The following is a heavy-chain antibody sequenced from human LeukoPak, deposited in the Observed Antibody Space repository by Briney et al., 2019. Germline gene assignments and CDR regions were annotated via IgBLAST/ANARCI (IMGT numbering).Heavy chain of an antibody. CDR3: ARSPHDSSGYFYFDH. V-gene: IGHV1-18*01. J-gene: IGHJ4*02. D-gene: IGHD3-22*01. Sequence: GASVKVSFKASGYTFTSYGFNWVRQAPGQGLEWMGYISVYNGNTDYAESLQGRVTMTTDTSTNTVYMELRSLRSDDTAVYYCARSPHDSSGYFYFDHWGQGTLVTVSS. CDR2: ISVYNGNT. CDR1: GYTFTSYG.